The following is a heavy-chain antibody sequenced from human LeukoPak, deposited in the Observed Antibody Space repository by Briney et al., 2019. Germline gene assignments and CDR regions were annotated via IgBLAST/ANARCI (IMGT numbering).Heavy chain of an antibody. CDR1: GGSISSGSYY. CDR3: ARAHDIVVVPAATWGAFDI. Sequence: PSQTLSLTCTVSGGSISSGSYYWSSIRRPAGKGLEWIGRIYTSGSTNYNPSLKSRVTISVDTSKNQFSLKLSSVTAADTAVYYCARAHDIVVVPAATWGAFDIWGQGTMVTVSS. CDR2: IYTSGST. V-gene: IGHV4-61*02. J-gene: IGHJ3*02. D-gene: IGHD2-2*01.